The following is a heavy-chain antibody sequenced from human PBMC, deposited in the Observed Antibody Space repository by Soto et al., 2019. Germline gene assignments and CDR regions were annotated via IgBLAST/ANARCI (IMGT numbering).Heavy chain of an antibody. CDR2: IYYSGIT. V-gene: IGHV4-39*01. CDR3: ARTQRPEGGHTYGPYAY. J-gene: IGHJ4*02. Sequence: QLQLQESGPGLVMPSETLSLTCTVSGESIYSTNYYWGWIRQPPGKGLEWIGSIYYSGITYYNPSLKSRVAISVDTSKNQFSLKLSSVTAADTAVYSCARTQRPEGGHTYGPYAYWGQGTLVTVSS. CDR1: GESIYSTNYY. D-gene: IGHD5-18*01.